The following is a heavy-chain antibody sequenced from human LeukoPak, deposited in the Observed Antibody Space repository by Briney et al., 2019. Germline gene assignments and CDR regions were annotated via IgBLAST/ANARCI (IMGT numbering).Heavy chain of an antibody. CDR3: AKNLRDMVRGVIIRYYFDY. CDR1: GFTFSSYW. CDR2: INSDGSST. V-gene: IGHV3-74*01. D-gene: IGHD3-10*01. J-gene: IGHJ4*02. Sequence: GGSLSLSCAASGFTFSSYWMHWVRQAPGKGLVWVSRINSDGSSTNYADSVKGRFTISRDNSKNTLYLQMNSLRAEDTAVYYCAKNLRDMVRGVIIRYYFDYWGQGTLVTVSS.